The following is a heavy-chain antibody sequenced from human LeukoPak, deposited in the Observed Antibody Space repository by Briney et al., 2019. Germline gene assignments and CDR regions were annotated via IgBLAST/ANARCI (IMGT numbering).Heavy chain of an antibody. V-gene: IGHV3-21*01. CDR1: GFTFSSYS. CDR3: ARVDYYASGTYINWFDP. Sequence: GGSLRLSCAASGFTFSSYSMNWVRQAPGKGLEWVSSISSSSSYIYYADSVKGRFTISRDNAKNSLYLQMNSLRAKDTAVYYCARVDYYASGTYINWFDPWGQGTQVTVSS. J-gene: IGHJ5*02. D-gene: IGHD3-10*01. CDR2: ISSSSSYI.